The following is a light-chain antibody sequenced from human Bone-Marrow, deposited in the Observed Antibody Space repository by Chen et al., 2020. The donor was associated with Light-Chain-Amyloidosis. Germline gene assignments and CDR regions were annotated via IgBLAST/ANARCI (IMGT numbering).Light chain of an antibody. J-gene: IGLJ2*01. Sequence: SYELTQPPSVSVSPVQTSRITCSGDDLPTKYAYWYQQKPGQAPVLVIHRETERPSGIAERFSGASSWTTATLTISGVQAEDEADYHCQAADSSGTYEVIFGGGTKLTVL. CDR2: RET. CDR1: DLPTKY. V-gene: IGLV3-25*03. CDR3: QAADSSGTYEVI.